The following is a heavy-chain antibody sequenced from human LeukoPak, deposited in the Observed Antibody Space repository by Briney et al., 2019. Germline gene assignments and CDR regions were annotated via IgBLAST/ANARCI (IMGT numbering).Heavy chain of an antibody. V-gene: IGHV3-23*01. CDR1: GFTFSSYA. J-gene: IGHJ4*02. CDR3: AKPPLPNYDVLTGYDY. CDR2: ISGSGGST. D-gene: IGHD3-9*01. Sequence: GGSLRLSCAASGFTFSSYAMSWVRQPPGKGLEWVSAISGSGGSTYYADSVKGRFTISRDNSKNALYPQMNSLRAEDTAVYFCAKPPLPNYDVLTGYDYWGQGTLVTVSS.